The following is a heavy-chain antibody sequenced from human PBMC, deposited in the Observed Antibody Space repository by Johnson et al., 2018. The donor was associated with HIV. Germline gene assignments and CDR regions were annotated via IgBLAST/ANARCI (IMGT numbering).Heavy chain of an antibody. CDR3: ARAVRIGVGGTVLGASDI. D-gene: IGHD6-13*01. Sequence: VQLVESGGGLVRPGESLRLSCVASGFTFSGYWMTWVRQAPGKGLEWVSAISGSGGSTYYADSVKGRFTISRDNSKNTLYLQMNSLRAEDTALYYCARAVRIGVGGTVLGASDIWGQGTMVTVSS. V-gene: IGHV3-23*04. J-gene: IGHJ3*02. CDR2: ISGSGGST. CDR1: GFTFSGYW.